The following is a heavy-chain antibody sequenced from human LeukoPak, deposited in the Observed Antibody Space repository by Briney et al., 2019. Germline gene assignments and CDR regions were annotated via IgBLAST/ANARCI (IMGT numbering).Heavy chain of an antibody. Sequence: GGSLRLSCAASGFTIITNDMTWVRQAPGKGLEWVSSISSSSSYIYYADSVKGRFTISRDNAKNSLYLQMNSLRAEDTAVYYCARFSGSPNWGQGTLVTVSS. V-gene: IGHV3-21*01. CDR1: GFTIITND. J-gene: IGHJ4*02. D-gene: IGHD3-10*01. CDR2: ISSSSSYI. CDR3: ARFSGSPN.